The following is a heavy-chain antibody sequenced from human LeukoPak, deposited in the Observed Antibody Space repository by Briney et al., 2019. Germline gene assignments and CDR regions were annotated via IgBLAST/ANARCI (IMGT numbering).Heavy chain of an antibody. CDR1: GFAFDEYT. Sequence: GGSLRLSCVASGFAFDEYTFNWVRQASGKGLEWVSSISGSGGSTYYADSVKGRFTISRDNSKNTLYLQMNSLRAEDTAVYHCAKDLVTGSLDYWGQGTLVTVSS. CDR3: AKDLVTGSLDY. CDR2: ISGSGGST. V-gene: IGHV3-23*01. J-gene: IGHJ4*02. D-gene: IGHD3-10*01.